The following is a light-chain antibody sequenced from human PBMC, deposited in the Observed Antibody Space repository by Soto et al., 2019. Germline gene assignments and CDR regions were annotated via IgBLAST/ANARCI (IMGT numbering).Light chain of an antibody. CDR2: DAS. V-gene: IGKV3D-20*01. J-gene: IGKJ2*01. CDR3: QQYGNSPYT. CDR1: QSVGSSY. Sequence: EVVLTQSPATLSLSPGERATLSCGASQSVGSSYLAWYQQKPGLAPRLLIYDASSRATGIPDRFSGSGSGTDFTLTISRLEPEDFAVYYCQQYGNSPYTFGQGTKLEIK.